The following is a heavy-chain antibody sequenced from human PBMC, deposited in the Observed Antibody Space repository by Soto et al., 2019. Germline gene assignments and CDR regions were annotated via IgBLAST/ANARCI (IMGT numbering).Heavy chain of an antibody. D-gene: IGHD3-10*01. CDR2: ISSSSSTI. J-gene: IGHJ6*02. Sequence: VGSLRLSCAASGFTFSSYSMNWVRQAPGKGLEWVSYISSSSSTIYYADSVKGRFTISRDNAKNSLYLQMNSLRDEDTAVYYCARDRSVTAPNYGMDVWGQGTTVTVSS. CDR1: GFTFSSYS. V-gene: IGHV3-48*02. CDR3: ARDRSVTAPNYGMDV.